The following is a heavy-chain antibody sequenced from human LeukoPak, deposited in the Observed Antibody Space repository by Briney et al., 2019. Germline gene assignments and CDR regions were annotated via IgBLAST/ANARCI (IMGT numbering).Heavy chain of an antibody. CDR3: ARGGIGYCSSSSCYFDY. V-gene: IGHV6-1*01. CDR2: TYYRSKWYN. D-gene: IGHD2-15*01. J-gene: IGHJ4*02. Sequence: SQTLSLTCVISGDSVSSNSAAWNWIGQSPSRGLEWLGRTYYRSKWYNDYAVSVKSRITINVDSSKNHFSLLLNSVTPDDTAVYYCARGGIGYCSSSSCYFDYWGQGILVTVSS. CDR1: GDSVSSNSAA.